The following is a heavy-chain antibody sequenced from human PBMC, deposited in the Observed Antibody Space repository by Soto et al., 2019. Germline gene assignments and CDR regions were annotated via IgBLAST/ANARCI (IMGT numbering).Heavy chain of an antibody. CDR1: GGSISSGDYY. J-gene: IGHJ4*02. V-gene: IGHV4-61*08. CDR2: IYYSGST. D-gene: IGHD3-10*01. Sequence: SETLSLTCTVSGGSISSGDYYWGWIRQPPGKGLEWIGYIYYSGSTNYNPSLKSRVTISVDTSKNQFSLKLSSVTAADTAVYYCARAPRGNYGYPSYFDYWGQGTLVTVSS. CDR3: ARAPRGNYGYPSYFDY.